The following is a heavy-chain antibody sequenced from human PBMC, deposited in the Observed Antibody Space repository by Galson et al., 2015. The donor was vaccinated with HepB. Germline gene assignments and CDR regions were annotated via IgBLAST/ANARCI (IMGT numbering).Heavy chain of an antibody. D-gene: IGHD2-2*01. CDR3: ARDQGYCSGITCLIYDY. Sequence: SLRLSCAASGFTFTSHSMSWVRQAPGKGLEWVSAISENGGSTHYADSVKGRFTISRDNSKNTLYLQMNSVRAEDTAVYYCARDQGYCSGITCLIYDYWGQGTVVTVS. V-gene: IGHV3-23*01. CDR1: GFTFTSHS. J-gene: IGHJ4*02. CDR2: ISENGGST.